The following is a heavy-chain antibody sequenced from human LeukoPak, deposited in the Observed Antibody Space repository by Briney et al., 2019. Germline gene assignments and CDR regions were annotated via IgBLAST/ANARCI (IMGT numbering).Heavy chain of an antibody. CDR3: AKGSVGNADFAS. J-gene: IGHJ4*02. V-gene: IGHV3-23*01. D-gene: IGHD6-25*01. Sequence: GGSLRLSCAASGFTFGSFSMTWVRQAPGKGLEWVSSIIVSGTTYYADSVKGRFTISRDSFRGTLFLQMDSLRVEGTAVYFCAKGSVGNADFASWGQGALVTVSS. CDR2: IIVSGTT. CDR1: GFTFGSFS.